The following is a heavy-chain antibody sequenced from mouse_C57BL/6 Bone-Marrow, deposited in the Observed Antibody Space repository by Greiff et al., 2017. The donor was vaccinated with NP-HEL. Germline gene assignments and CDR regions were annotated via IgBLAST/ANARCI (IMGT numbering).Heavy chain of an antibody. Sequence: QVQLKQSGSELRSPGSSVKLSCKDFDSEVFPIAYMSWVRQKPGHGFEWIGGILPSIGRTIYGEKFEDKATLAADTLSNTAYLELNSLTSEDSASYYCARGFTTVVEGFAYWGQGTLVTVSA. D-gene: IGHD1-1*01. CDR3: ARGFTTVVEGFAY. J-gene: IGHJ3*01. CDR2: ILPSIGRT. V-gene: IGHV15-2*01. CDR1: DSEVFPIAY.